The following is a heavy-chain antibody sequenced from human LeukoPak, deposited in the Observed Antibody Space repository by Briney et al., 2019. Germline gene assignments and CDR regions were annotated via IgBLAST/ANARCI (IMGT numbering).Heavy chain of an antibody. J-gene: IGHJ6*02. D-gene: IGHD3-3*01. Sequence: PGGSLRLSCAASGFTFSSYSMNWVRQAPGKGLEWVSSISSSSSYIYHADSVKGRFTISRDNAKNSLYLQMNSLRAEDTAVYYCAREKYYDFWSGYCYGMDVWGQGTMVTVSS. CDR1: GFTFSSYS. CDR3: AREKYYDFWSGYCYGMDV. V-gene: IGHV3-21*01. CDR2: ISSSSSYI.